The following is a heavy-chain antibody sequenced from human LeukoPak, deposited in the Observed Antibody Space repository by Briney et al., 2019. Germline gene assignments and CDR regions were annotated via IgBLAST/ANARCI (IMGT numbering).Heavy chain of an antibody. CDR2: ISYDGSNK. D-gene: IGHD2-21*02. J-gene: IGHJ4*02. CDR1: GFTFNSYG. V-gene: IGHV3-30*18. Sequence: GGSLRLSCAASGFTFNSYGMHWVRQAPGKGLEWVAVISYDGSNKYYADSVKGRFTISRDNSKNTLYLQMNSLRAEDTAVYYCAKDHHIVVVTAIELDYWGQGTLVTVSS. CDR3: AKDHHIVVVTAIELDY.